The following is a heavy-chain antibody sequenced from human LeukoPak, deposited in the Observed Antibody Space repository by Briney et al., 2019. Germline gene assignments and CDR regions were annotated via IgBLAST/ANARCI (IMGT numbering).Heavy chain of an antibody. J-gene: IGHJ4*02. CDR3: ASYSSSWTLIHLPFDY. CDR1: GFTFSSYA. Sequence: PGGSLRLSCAASGFTFSSYAMSWVRQAPGKGLEWVSAISGSGGSTYYADSVKGRFTISRDNSKNTLYLQMNSLRAEDTAVYYCASYSSSWTLIHLPFDYWGQGTLVTVSS. D-gene: IGHD6-13*01. CDR2: ISGSGGST. V-gene: IGHV3-23*01.